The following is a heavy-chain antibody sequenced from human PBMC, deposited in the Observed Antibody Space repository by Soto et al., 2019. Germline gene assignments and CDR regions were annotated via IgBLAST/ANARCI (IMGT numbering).Heavy chain of an antibody. J-gene: IGHJ4*02. D-gene: IGHD2-15*01. CDR1: GGTFSSYT. V-gene: IGHV1-69*08. CDR3: ARDLDPRGSPFNGGY. CDR2: IIPILGIA. Sequence: QVQLVQSGAEVKKPGSSVKVSCKASGGTFSSYTISWVRQAPGQGLEWMGRIIPILGIANYAQKFQGRVTITADKSTSTAYMELSSLRSEDTAVYYCARDLDPRGSPFNGGYWGQGTLVTVSS.